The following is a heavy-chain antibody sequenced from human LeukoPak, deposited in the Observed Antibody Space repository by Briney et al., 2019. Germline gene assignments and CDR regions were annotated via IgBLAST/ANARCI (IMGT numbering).Heavy chain of an antibody. J-gene: IGHJ4*02. V-gene: IGHV4-34*01. CDR1: GGSFSGYY. D-gene: IGHD1-26*01. CDR2: INHSGST. Sequence: RASETLSLTCAVYGGSFSGYYWSWIRQPPGKGLEWIGEINHSGSTNYNPSLKSRVTISVDTSKNQFSLKLSSVTAADTAVYYCARGLVDGSYYFDYWGQGTLVTVSS. CDR3: ARGLVDGSYYFDY.